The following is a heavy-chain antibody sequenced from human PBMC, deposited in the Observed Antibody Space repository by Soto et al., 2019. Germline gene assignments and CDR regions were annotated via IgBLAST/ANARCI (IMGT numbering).Heavy chain of an antibody. CDR1: VFTFSSYG. D-gene: IGHD6-13*01. Sequence: GALRRSCAASVFTFSSYGMHWVRQAPGKGLEWVAVISYDGSNKYYADSVKGRFTISRDNSKNTLYLQMNSLRAEDTAVYYCAKTHIAAAGPNPDHWGQGTLVTVSS. V-gene: IGHV3-30*18. CDR2: ISYDGSNK. J-gene: IGHJ5*02. CDR3: AKTHIAAAGPNPDH.